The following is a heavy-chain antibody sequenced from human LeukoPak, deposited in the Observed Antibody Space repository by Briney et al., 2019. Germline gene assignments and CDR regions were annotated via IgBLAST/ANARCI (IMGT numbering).Heavy chain of an antibody. CDR1: GYTFTGYY. D-gene: IGHD6-13*01. V-gene: IGHV1-2*06. J-gene: IGHJ4*02. CDR2: INPNSGGT. Sequence: ASVKVSCKASGYTFTGYYMHWVRQAPGRGLEWMGRINPNSGGTNYAQKFQGRVTMTRDTSISTAYMELSRLRSDDTAVYYCARGGSSWYVEYFDYWGQGTLVTVSS. CDR3: ARGGSSWYVEYFDY.